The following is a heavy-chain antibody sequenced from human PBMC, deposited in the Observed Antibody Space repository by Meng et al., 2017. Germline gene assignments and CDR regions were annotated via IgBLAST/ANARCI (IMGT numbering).Heavy chain of an antibody. CDR2: IDWDDDK. V-gene: IGHV2-70*20. D-gene: IGHD3-22*01. Sequence: SGPTLVKPTQTLTLTCTFSGFSLSTSGMCVSWVRQPPGKALEWLALIDWDDDKYYSTSLKTRLTISKDTSKNQVVLTMTNMDPVDTATYYCARILSYYYDSSGIEYYFDYWGQGKLVTVSS. J-gene: IGHJ4*02. CDR3: ARILSYYYDSSGIEYYFDY. CDR1: GFSLSTSGMC.